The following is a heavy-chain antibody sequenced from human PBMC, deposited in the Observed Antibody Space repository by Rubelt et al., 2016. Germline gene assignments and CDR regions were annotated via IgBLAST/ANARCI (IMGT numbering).Heavy chain of an antibody. J-gene: IGHJ2*01. CDR1: GYTFTSSA. CDR2: MNAGNGHT. CDR3: AISTYYYDSSGYYPYWYFDL. V-gene: IGHV1-3*01. Sequence: QVQLVQSGAAVKKPGASVKVSCKASGYTFTSSAMHWVRPAPGQRLEWMGWMNAGNGHTKTSQKIQGRVTITRDTSASTAYMELSSLRSEDTAVYYCAISTYYYDSSGYYPYWYFDLWGRGTLVTVSS. D-gene: IGHD3-22*01.